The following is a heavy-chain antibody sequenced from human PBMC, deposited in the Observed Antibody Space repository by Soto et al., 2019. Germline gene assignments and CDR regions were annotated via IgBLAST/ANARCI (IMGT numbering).Heavy chain of an antibody. CDR1: GATLSYGGYS. Sequence: PSETLSFTCSVSGATLSYGGYSWSWIRQNPGKGLEWLGNVSPLESAVSYPSVLSGLVLFIDGTRNHSSLSLSSMPAAEKAAYYCARGGGYDSFDFWGQGIQVTVSS. V-gene: IGHV4-30-2*01. J-gene: IGHJ4*02. CDR3: ARGGGYDSFDF. D-gene: IGHD2-15*01. CDR2: VSPLESA.